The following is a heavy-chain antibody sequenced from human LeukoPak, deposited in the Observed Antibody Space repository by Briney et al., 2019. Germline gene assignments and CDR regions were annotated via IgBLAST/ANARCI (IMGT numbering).Heavy chain of an antibody. V-gene: IGHV3-53*01. CDR1: GFTVSGDY. CDR2: IYADFDNT. J-gene: IGHJ4*02. CDR3: AREIYGDYEFDY. Sequence: GGSLRLSRAVSGFTVSGDYMSWVRQAPGKGLEWVSVIYADFDNTDYADSVKGRFTISRDNAKNTLYLQMNSLRAEDTAVYYCAREIYGDYEFDYWGQGTLVTVSS. D-gene: IGHD4-17*01.